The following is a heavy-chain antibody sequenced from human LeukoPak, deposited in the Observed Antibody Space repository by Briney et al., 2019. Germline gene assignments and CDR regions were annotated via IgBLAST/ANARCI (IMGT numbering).Heavy chain of an antibody. J-gene: IGHJ4*02. CDR3: AQSLRDYDSSGYYWEY. CDR1: GFTFSSYG. V-gene: IGHV3-30*02. Sequence: PGGSLRLSCAASGFTFSSYGMHWARQAPGKGLEGVAFIRYDGGNKYYADSVKGRFTISRDNSKNTLYLQMNSLRAEDTAVYYCAQSLRDYDSSGYYWEYWGQGTLVTVSS. CDR2: IRYDGGNK. D-gene: IGHD3-22*01.